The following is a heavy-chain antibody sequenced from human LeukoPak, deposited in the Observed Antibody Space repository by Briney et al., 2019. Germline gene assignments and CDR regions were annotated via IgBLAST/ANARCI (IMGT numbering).Heavy chain of an antibody. Sequence: SVKVSCKASGGTFSSYAISWVRQAPGQGLEWMGGITPIFGTANYAQKFQGRVTITADESTSTAYMELSSLRSEDTAVYYCAREFGYCSSTSCYHNWFDPWGQGTLVTVSS. CDR2: ITPIFGTA. CDR3: AREFGYCSSTSCYHNWFDP. CDR1: GGTFSSYA. V-gene: IGHV1-69*13. J-gene: IGHJ5*02. D-gene: IGHD2-2*01.